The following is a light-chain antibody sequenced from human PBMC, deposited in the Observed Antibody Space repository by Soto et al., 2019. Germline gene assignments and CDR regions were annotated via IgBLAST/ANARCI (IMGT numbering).Light chain of an antibody. CDR2: GAS. CDR1: QTITTY. J-gene: IGKJ1*01. CDR3: QQSHSTPWT. Sequence: DIQMTQSPSSLSASVGDRVTITCRASQTITTYLNWHQQKPGKAPQLLIYGASILQSGVPSRFTGSGSGTDFTLTISSLQPEDFATYHCQQSHSTPWTFGQGTKVEIK. V-gene: IGKV1-39*01.